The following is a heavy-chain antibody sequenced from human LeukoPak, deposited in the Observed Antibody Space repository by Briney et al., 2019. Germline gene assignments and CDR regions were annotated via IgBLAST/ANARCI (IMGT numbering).Heavy chain of an antibody. D-gene: IGHD3-22*01. CDR3: ARSRDSSGYRPFDY. CDR1: GYTFTSYA. Sequence: GASVKVSFKASGYTFTSYAMHWVRQAPGQRLEWMGWINAGNGNTKYSQEFQGRVTITRDTSASTAYMELSSLRSEDMAVYYCARSRDSSGYRPFDYWGQGTLVTVSS. CDR2: INAGNGNT. J-gene: IGHJ4*02. V-gene: IGHV1-3*03.